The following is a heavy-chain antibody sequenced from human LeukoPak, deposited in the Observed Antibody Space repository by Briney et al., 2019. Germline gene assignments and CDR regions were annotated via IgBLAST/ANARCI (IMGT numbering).Heavy chain of an antibody. CDR1: GGSFSGYY. V-gene: IGHV4-34*01. CDR2: INHSGST. D-gene: IGHD1-26*01. J-gene: IGHJ4*02. CDR3: ARSEWGLRAFDY. Sequence: SETLSLTCAVYGGSFSGYYWSWIRQPPGKGLEWIGEINHSGSTNYNPSLKSRVTISVDTSKNQFSLKLSSVTAADTAVYYCARSEWGLRAFDYWGQGTLVTVSS.